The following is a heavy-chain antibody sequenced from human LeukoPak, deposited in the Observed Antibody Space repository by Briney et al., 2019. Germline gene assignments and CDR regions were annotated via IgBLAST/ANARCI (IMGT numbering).Heavy chain of an antibody. J-gene: IGHJ4*02. CDR1: GGSFSGYY. CDR3: AREDDDYGWGSYRNPYYFDY. CDR2: INHSGGT. Sequence: SETLSLTCAVYGGSFSGYYWSWIRQPPGKGLEWIGEINHSGGTNYNPSLKSRVTISVDTSKNQFSLKLSSVTAADTAVYYCAREDDDYGWGSYRNPYYFDYWGQGTLVTVSS. D-gene: IGHD3-16*02. V-gene: IGHV4-34*01.